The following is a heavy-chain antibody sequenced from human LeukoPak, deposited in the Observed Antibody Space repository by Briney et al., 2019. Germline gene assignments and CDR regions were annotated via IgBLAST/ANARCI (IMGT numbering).Heavy chain of an antibody. D-gene: IGHD5-12*01. V-gene: IGHV4-39*01. J-gene: IGHJ4*02. CDR2: IYYSGST. CDR3: ARLGEDIVATTIDY. CDR1: GGSISSSSYC. Sequence: PSETLSLTCTVSGGSISSSSYCWGWIRQPPGKGLEWIGSIYYSGSTSYNPSLKSRVTISVDTSKNQSSLKLSSVTAADTAVSYCARLGEDIVATTIDYWGQGTLVTVSS.